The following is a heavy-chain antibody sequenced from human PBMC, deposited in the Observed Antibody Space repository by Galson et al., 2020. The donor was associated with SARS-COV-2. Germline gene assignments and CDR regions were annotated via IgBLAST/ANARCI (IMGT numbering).Heavy chain of an antibody. CDR1: GFTFDDYG. CDR2: INWNGGST. Sequence: GESLKISCAASGFTFDDYGMSWVRQAPGKGLEWVSGINWNGGSTGYADSVKGRFTISRDNAKNSLYLQMNSLRAEDTALYHCAKTQNPLLWFGEGPNWFDPWGQGTLVTVSS. D-gene: IGHD3-10*01. J-gene: IGHJ5*02. V-gene: IGHV3-20*01. CDR3: AKTQNPLLWFGEGPNWFDP.